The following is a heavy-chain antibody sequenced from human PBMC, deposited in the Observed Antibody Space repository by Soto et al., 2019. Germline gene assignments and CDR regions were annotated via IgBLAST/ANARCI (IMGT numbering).Heavy chain of an antibody. CDR2: IYHSGST. J-gene: IGHJ3*02. V-gene: IGHV4-30-2*01. CDR1: GGSISSGGYS. Sequence: PSETLSLTCAVSGGSISSGGYSWSWIRQPPGKGLEWIGYIYHSGSTYYNPSLKSRVTISVDRSKNQFSLKLSSVTAADTAVYYCAGDDNAFDIWGQGTMVTVSS. CDR3: AGDDNAFDI.